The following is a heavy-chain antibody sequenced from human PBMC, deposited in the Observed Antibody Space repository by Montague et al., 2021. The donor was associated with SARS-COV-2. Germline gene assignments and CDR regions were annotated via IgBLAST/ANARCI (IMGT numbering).Heavy chain of an antibody. CDR1: GGSISSGGYY. CDR3: ARAKLDFDWLSMPISHWFPP. Sequence: TLSLTCTVSGGSISSGGYYWSWIRQHPGKGLEWIGYIYYSGNTYYNTSLKSRVTISVDTSKNQFSLKLSSVAAADTAVYYCARAKLDFDWLSMPISHWFPPLVPGTLVPVSS. D-gene: IGHD3-9*01. V-gene: IGHV4-31*03. J-gene: IGHJ5*02. CDR2: IYYSGNT.